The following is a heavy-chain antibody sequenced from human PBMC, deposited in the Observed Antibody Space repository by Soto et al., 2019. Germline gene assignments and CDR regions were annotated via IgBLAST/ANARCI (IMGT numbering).Heavy chain of an antibody. D-gene: IGHD1-26*01. Sequence: TWIRQPPGKGLEWMGYIYYSGTTTNYNPSLKSRVTLSVDTSKNQFSLKLSSVTAADTAVYYCARLGGSYAVPHFDYWGQGPLVTVSS. CDR2: IYYSGTT. CDR3: ARLGGSYAVPHFDY. V-gene: IGHV4-59*08. J-gene: IGHJ4*02.